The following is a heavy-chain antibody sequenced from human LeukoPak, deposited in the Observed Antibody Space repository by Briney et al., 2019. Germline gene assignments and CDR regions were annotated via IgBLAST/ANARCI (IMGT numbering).Heavy chain of an antibody. CDR3: AKTATNWYLDS. Sequence: PGRSLRLSCAASGFTFSAYAMHWVRQAPGKGLEWVAVIWYDGGTIYYADSVQGRFTISRDNSRNTLYPQMNSLRVEDTAVYYCAKTATNWYLDSWGQGTLVTVSS. CDR1: GFTFSAYA. V-gene: IGHV3-33*06. CDR2: IWYDGGTI. J-gene: IGHJ4*02. D-gene: IGHD1-1*01.